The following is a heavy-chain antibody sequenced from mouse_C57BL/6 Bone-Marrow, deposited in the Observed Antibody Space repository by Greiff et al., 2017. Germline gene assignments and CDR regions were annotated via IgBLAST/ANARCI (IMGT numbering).Heavy chain of an antibody. D-gene: IGHD3-2*02. CDR1: GFTFTDYY. V-gene: IGHV7-3*01. CDR3: ARYRAAQSAMDD. Sequence: EVQLVESGGGLVQPGGSLSLSCAASGFTFTDYYMSWVRQPPGQALEWLGFIRNKANGYTTEYGASVKGRFTISRDNSQSILYLQRNALRAEDSATYYCARYRAAQSAMDDWGQGTSVTVSS. CDR2: IRNKANGYTT. J-gene: IGHJ4*01.